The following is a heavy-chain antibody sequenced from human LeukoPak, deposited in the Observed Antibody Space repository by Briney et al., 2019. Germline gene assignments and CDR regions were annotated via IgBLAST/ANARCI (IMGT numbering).Heavy chain of an antibody. J-gene: IGHJ4*02. CDR3: AKRAGYSSGSAPFFDY. V-gene: IGHV3-23*01. Sequence: GGSLRLSCAASGFTFSRYWMSWVRQAPGKGLEWVSAISGSGGSTYYADSVKGRFTISRDNSKNTLYLQMNSLRAEDTAVYYCAKRAGYSSGSAPFFDYWGQGTLVTVSS. CDR2: ISGSGGST. CDR1: GFTFSRYW. D-gene: IGHD6-19*01.